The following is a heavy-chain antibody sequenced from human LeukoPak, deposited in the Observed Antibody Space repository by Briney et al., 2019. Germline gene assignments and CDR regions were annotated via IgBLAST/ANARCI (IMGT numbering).Heavy chain of an antibody. CDR3: AKDNYYETTRGGIVGY. D-gene: IGHD3-22*01. CDR1: GFTFSSYA. CDR2: ISGSGGST. J-gene: IGHJ4*02. V-gene: IGHV3-23*01. Sequence: GGSLRLSCAASGFTFSSYAMSWVRQAPGKGLEWVSAISGSGGSTYYADSVKGRFTISRDNSKNTLYLQMNSLRAEDTVVYYCAKDNYYETTRGGIVGYWGQGTLVTVSS.